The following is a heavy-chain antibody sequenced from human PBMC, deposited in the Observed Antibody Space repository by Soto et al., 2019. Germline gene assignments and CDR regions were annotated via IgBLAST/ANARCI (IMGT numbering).Heavy chain of an antibody. Sequence: GGSLRLSCAASGFTFSSYGMTWVRQAPGKGLEWVSGISGSGGSIYYADSVKGRFTTSRDNSKNTLYLQMNSLRAEDTAVYFCAKAGGDCSGGSCYSGQGDYWGQGTLVTVSS. CDR3: AKAGGDCSGGSCYSGQGDY. CDR1: GFTFSSYG. CDR2: ISGSGGSI. J-gene: IGHJ4*02. V-gene: IGHV3-23*01. D-gene: IGHD2-15*01.